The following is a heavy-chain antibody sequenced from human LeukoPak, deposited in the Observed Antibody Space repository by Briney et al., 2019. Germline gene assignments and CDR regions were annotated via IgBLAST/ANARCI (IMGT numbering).Heavy chain of an antibody. V-gene: IGHV3-30*04. Sequence: PGGSLRLSCAASGFTFSSYAMHWVRQAPGKGLDWVAAMSFDGRSTYYADSVKGRFTISRDNSKSTLYLQMNSLTAEDTAVYYCASPRSGGDFKTLDYWGQGTLVTVSS. J-gene: IGHJ4*02. CDR2: MSFDGRST. CDR3: ASPRSGGDFKTLDY. CDR1: GFTFSSYA. D-gene: IGHD2-21*02.